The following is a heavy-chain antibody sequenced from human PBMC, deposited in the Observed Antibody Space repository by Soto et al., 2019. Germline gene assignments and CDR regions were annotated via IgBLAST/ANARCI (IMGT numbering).Heavy chain of an antibody. Sequence: GGSLRLSCAASGFIFSSYAMHWVRQAPGKGLEWVAVIWSDGSNKDYADSVKGRFTISRDNSKNTLYLHLDSLRAEDTAVYYCARDIRYYDSGLFTPGIFDLWGQGTLVTVSS. CDR1: GFIFSSYA. CDR2: IWSDGSNK. D-gene: IGHD3-10*01. V-gene: IGHV3-33*01. J-gene: IGHJ4*02. CDR3: ARDIRYYDSGLFTPGIFDL.